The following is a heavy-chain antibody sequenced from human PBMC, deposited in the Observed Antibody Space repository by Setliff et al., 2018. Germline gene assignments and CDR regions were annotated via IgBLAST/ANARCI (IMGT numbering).Heavy chain of an antibody. V-gene: IGHV3-23*01. CDR2: IHVSGVTT. Sequence: PGGSLRLSCVASTFTFSNYAVTWVRQAPGKGLQWVSSIHVSGVTTYYADSVKGRFTISRDNSRNTLYLQMNSLRAEDTAVYYCAKDGVGPTYTYFFDYWGQGTQVTVSS. CDR1: TFTFSNYA. D-gene: IGHD1-26*01. CDR3: AKDGVGPTYTYFFDY. J-gene: IGHJ4*02.